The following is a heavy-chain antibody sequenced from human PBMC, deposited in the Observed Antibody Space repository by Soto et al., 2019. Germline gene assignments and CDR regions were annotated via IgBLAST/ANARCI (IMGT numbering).Heavy chain of an antibody. J-gene: IGHJ6*02. CDR2: ISSGSGTI. CDR3: VRARGSGTLYDMDV. V-gene: IGHV3-48*02. Sequence: EVQLVDSGGGLVQPGGSLRLSCVASGFTSSTYSMNWVRQAPGKGLEWVSYISSGSGTIYYADSVKGRFTISRDNAKNSMFLQMNSLRDEDTAVYYCVRARGSGTLYDMDVWGQGTTVTVSS. D-gene: IGHD3-10*01. CDR1: GFTSSTYS.